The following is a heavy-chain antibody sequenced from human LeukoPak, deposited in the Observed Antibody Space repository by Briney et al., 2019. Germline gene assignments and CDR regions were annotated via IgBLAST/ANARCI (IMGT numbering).Heavy chain of an antibody. Sequence: ASETLSLTCTVSGGSISSYYWSWIRQPPGKGLEWIGYIYYSGSTNYNPSLKSRVTISVDTSNNQFSLKLSSVTAAATAVYYCAREGGLGFYSSGWYYFDYWGQGTLVTVSS. J-gene: IGHJ4*02. CDR3: AREGGLGFYSSGWYYFDY. V-gene: IGHV4-59*01. CDR1: GGSISSYY. CDR2: IYYSGST. D-gene: IGHD6-19*01.